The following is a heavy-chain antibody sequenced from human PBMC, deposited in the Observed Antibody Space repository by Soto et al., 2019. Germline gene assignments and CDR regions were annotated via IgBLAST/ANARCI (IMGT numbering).Heavy chain of an antibody. CDR2: IIPILGIA. CDR1: GCTYTSXA. Sequence: SVKVSCKAAGCTYTSXAMHWVGQAPGQRLEWMGRIIPILGIANYAQKFQGRVTITADKSTSTAYMELSSLRSEDTAVYYCATPREYYDSSGYSFGYWGQGPWSPSPQ. V-gene: IGHV1-69*04. J-gene: IGHJ4*02. D-gene: IGHD3-22*01. CDR3: ATPREYYDSSGYSFGY.